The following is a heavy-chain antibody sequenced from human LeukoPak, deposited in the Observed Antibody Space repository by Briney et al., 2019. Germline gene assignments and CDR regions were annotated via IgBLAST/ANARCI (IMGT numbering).Heavy chain of an antibody. CDR3: ARAGGATVTRNWFDP. V-gene: IGHV4-4*02. D-gene: IGHD4-17*01. J-gene: IGHJ5*02. CDR1: GGSISSSNW. CDR2: IYHSGST. Sequence: SETLSLTCAVSGGSISSSNWWSWVRQPPGKGLEWIGEIYHSGSTNYNPSLKSRVTISVDTSKNQFSLKLSSVTAADTAVYYCARAGGATVTRNWFDPWGQGTLATVSS.